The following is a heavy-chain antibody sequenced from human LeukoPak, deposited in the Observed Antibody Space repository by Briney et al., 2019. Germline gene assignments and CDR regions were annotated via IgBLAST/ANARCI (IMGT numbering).Heavy chain of an antibody. CDR1: GFTFSSYS. CDR2: ISSSSSYI. V-gene: IGHV3-21*01. CDR3: ARDSRAAAASQEYSFDY. J-gene: IGHJ4*02. Sequence: GGSLRLSCAASGFTFSSYSMNWVRQAPGKGLEWVSSISSSSSYIYYADSVKGRFTISRDNAKNSLYLQMNSLRAEDTAVYYCARDSRAAAASQEYSFDYWGQGTLVTVSS. D-gene: IGHD6-13*01.